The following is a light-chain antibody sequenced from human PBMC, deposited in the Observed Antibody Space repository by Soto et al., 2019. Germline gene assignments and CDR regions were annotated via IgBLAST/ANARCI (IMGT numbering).Light chain of an antibody. Sequence: DIVMTQSPLSLPVTPGEPASISCRSSQSLLHSNGYNYLDWYLQKPGQSPQLLIYLGSNRSSGVPDRFSGSGSGTDFTLKISRVEAEDVGVYYCMQGAFGPGTKVDIK. V-gene: IGKV2-28*01. CDR3: MQGA. CDR1: QSLLHSNGYNY. CDR2: LGS. J-gene: IGKJ3*01.